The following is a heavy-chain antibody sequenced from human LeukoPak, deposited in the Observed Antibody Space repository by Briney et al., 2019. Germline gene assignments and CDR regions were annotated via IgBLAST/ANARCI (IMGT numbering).Heavy chain of an antibody. D-gene: IGHD3-10*01. CDR3: ARPDGSGSYPDDAFDI. J-gene: IGHJ3*02. V-gene: IGHV4-38-2*02. CDR2: IYHSGST. Sequence: SETLSLTCTVSGYSISSGYYWGWIRQPPGKGLEWIGSIYHSGSTYYNPSLKSRVTISVDTSKNQFSLKLSSVTAADTAVYYCARPDGSGSYPDDAFDIWGQGTMVTVSS. CDR1: GYSISSGYY.